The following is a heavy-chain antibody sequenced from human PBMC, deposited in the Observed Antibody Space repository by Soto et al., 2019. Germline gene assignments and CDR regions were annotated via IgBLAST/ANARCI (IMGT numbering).Heavy chain of an antibody. CDR3: ARVPER. CDR2: IYHSGST. V-gene: IGHV4-30-2*01. J-gene: IGHJ4*02. CDR1: GGSISSGGYS. Sequence: PSETLSLTCSVSGGSISSGGYSWSWLRQPPGKGLEWIGYIYHSGSTYYNPSLKSRVTISVDRSKNQFSLKLSSVTDADTAVYYCARVPERWGQGTLVTVSS. D-gene: IGHD2-2*01.